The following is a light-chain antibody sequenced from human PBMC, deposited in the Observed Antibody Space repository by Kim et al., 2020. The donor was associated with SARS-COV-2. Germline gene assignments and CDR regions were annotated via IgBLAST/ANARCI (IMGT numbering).Light chain of an antibody. CDR2: NRD. V-gene: IGLV3-19*01. CDR1: NLRNYY. CDR3: NSRDISDDYVVV. Sequence: GQTVRITCQGDNLRNYYASWYQQKPGQAPLLVIYNRDKRPSWVPDRFSGSSSGNTASLTITGAQAEDEADYYCNSRDISDDYVVVFGGGTKVTVL. J-gene: IGLJ6*01.